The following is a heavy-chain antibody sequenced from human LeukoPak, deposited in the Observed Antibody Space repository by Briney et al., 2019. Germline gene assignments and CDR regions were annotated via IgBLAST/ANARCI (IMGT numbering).Heavy chain of an antibody. CDR2: ISSSSSSTI. J-gene: IGHJ4*02. CDR1: GFTFSSYS. CDR3: ARRSISYGYIVEYYFDY. Sequence: GGSLRLSCAASGFTFSSYSMNWVRQAPGKGLEWVSYISSSSSSTIYCADSVKGRFTISRDNAKNSLYLQMNSLRAEDTAVYYCARRSISYGYIVEYYFDYWGQGTLVTVSS. V-gene: IGHV3-48*01. D-gene: IGHD5-18*01.